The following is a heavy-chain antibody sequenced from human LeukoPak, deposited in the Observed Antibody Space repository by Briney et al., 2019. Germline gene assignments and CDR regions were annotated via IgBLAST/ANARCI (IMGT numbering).Heavy chain of an antibody. V-gene: IGHV1-69*13. Sequence: GASVKVSCKASGGTFSNYTISWVRQAPGQGLEWMGGIIPIFGTANYAQKFQGRVTITADESTSTAYMELSSLRSEDTAVYYCASLRWPPMGGDPYDYWGQGTLVTVSS. CDR2: IIPIFGTA. CDR1: GGTFSNYT. D-gene: IGHD4-23*01. J-gene: IGHJ4*02. CDR3: ASLRWPPMGGDPYDY.